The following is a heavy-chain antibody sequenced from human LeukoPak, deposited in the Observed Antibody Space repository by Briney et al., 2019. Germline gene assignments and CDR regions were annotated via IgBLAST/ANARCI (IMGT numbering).Heavy chain of an antibody. J-gene: IGHJ4*02. Sequence: SQTLSLTCTVSGGSISSGGYYWSWIRQHPGKGLEWIGYIYYSGSTHYNPSLKSRVTISVDTSKNQFSLKLSSVTAADTAVYYCARTHYYDSSGYYPFDYWGQGTLVTVSS. CDR1: GGSISSGGYY. D-gene: IGHD3-22*01. V-gene: IGHV4-31*03. CDR3: ARTHYYDSSGYYPFDY. CDR2: IYYSGST.